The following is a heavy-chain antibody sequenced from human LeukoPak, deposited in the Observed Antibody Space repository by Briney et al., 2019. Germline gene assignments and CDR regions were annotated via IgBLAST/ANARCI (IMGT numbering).Heavy chain of an antibody. J-gene: IGHJ4*02. CDR3: ARIIVGASFDY. Sequence: SETLSLTCTVPGGSVNNGPYYWSWIRQHPGKGLEWIGYISYTGGTYYNPSLESRVSMSVDTSKNQFSLKLSSVTAADTAMYYCARIIVGASFDYWGQGTLVTVSS. CDR1: GGSVNNGPYY. V-gene: IGHV4-31*03. D-gene: IGHD1-26*01. CDR2: ISYTGGT.